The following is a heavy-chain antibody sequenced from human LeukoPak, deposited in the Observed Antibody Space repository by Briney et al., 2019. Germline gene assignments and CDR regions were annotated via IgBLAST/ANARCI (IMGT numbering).Heavy chain of an antibody. V-gene: IGHV3-48*01. CDR2: ISSSSSTI. D-gene: IGHD3-22*01. Sequence: GGSLRLSCAASGFTFSSYSMNWVRQAPGKGLEWVSYISSSSSTIYYADSVKGRFTISRDNAKNSLYLQMNSLRAEDTAVYYCAKSSITMIVVFDYWGQGTLATVSS. CDR3: AKSSITMIVVFDY. J-gene: IGHJ4*02. CDR1: GFTFSSYS.